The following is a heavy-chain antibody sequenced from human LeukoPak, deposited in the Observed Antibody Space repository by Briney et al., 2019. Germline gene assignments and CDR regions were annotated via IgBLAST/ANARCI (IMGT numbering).Heavy chain of an antibody. D-gene: IGHD3-3*01. CDR1: GDSVSSNSAA. Sequence: SQTLSLTCAISGDSVSSNSAAWNWIRQSPSRGLEWLGRTCYRSKWYNDYAVSVKSRITINPDTSKNQFSLQLNSVTPEDTAVYYCARARVNYDFWSGYPTFDYWGQGTLVTVSS. CDR2: TCYRSKWYN. V-gene: IGHV6-1*01. CDR3: ARARVNYDFWSGYPTFDY. J-gene: IGHJ4*02.